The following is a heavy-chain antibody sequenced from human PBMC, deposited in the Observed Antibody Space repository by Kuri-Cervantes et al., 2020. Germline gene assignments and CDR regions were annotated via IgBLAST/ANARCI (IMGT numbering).Heavy chain of an antibody. J-gene: IGHJ4*02. Sequence: SETLSLTCAVYGGSFSGYYWSWIRQPPGKGLEWIGEINHSGSTNYNPSLKSRVTISVDTSKNQFSLKLGSVTAADTAVYYCARVRATGGFDSWGQGTLVTVSS. V-gene: IGHV4-34*01. CDR2: INHSGST. CDR3: ARVRATGGFDS. CDR1: GGSFSGYY. D-gene: IGHD1-26*01.